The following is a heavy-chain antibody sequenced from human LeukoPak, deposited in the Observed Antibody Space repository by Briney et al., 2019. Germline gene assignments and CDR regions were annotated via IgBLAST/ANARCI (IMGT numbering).Heavy chain of an antibody. Sequence: GESLKISCKGSGYSFTSYWIGWVRQMPGKGLEWMGIIYPGDSDTRYSPSFQGQVTISADKSISTAYLQWSSLKASDTAMYYCARPAGAGNGSGSYYILDYWGQGTLVTVSS. D-gene: IGHD3-10*01. J-gene: IGHJ4*02. CDR2: IYPGDSDT. V-gene: IGHV5-51*01. CDR1: GYSFTSYW. CDR3: ARPAGAGNGSGSYYILDY.